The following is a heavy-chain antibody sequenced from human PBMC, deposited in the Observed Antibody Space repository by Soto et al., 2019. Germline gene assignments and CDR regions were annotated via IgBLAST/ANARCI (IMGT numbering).Heavy chain of an antibody. J-gene: IGHJ5*02. CDR3: ARDHPLARGNNWFDP. CDR1: GGSFSTFA. Sequence: QVQLVQSGAEVKKPGSSVKVSCKASGGSFSTFAISWVRQAPGQGLEWMGGIIPIFNTAKYTQKFQGRVTIIADEYTSTASMELSSLRSEDTAVYYCARDHPLARGNNWFDPWGQGTLVTVSS. CDR2: IIPIFNTA. D-gene: IGHD5-12*01. V-gene: IGHV1-69*01.